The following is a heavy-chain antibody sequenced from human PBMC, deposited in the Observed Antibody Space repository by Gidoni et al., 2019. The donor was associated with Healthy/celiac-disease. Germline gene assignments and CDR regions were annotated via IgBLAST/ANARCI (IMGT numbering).Heavy chain of an antibody. Sequence: QVQLQQWGAGLLKPSETLSLTCAVYGGSFSGYYWSWICQPPGKGLEWIGEINHSGSTNYNPSLKSRVTISVDTSKNQFSLKLSSVTAADTAVYYCARRLVVVVAATTSAFDPWGQGTLVTVSS. CDR3: ARRLVVVVAATTSAFDP. D-gene: IGHD2-15*01. V-gene: IGHV4-34*01. CDR2: INHSGST. CDR1: GGSFSGYY. J-gene: IGHJ5*02.